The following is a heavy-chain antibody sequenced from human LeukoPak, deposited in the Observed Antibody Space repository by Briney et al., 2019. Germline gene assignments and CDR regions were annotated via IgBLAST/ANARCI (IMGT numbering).Heavy chain of an antibody. Sequence: GGSLRLSCAASGFTFSTFSMHWVRQAPGKGLEWVSSISDSSTYIYYAGSVKGRFTISRDDANSSLYLQMNSLRVGDTAVYFCARDPQYFFDSSGFDYWGQGSLVAVSS. CDR2: ISDSSTYI. J-gene: IGHJ4*02. CDR1: GFTFSTFS. V-gene: IGHV3-21*01. D-gene: IGHD3-22*01. CDR3: ARDPQYFFDSSGFDY.